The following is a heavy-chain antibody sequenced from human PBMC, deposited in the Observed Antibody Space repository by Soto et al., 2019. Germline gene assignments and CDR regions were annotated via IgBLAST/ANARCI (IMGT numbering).Heavy chain of an antibody. J-gene: IGHJ6*02. V-gene: IGHV1-69*13. CDR3: ARARVIAARRPFRYYYGMDV. CDR1: GVTFSRYA. CDR2: IIPIFGTA. Sequence: SVKVSCHASGVTFSRYAILWLRQAPLQGLEWMGGIIPIFGTANYAQKFQGRVTITADESISTAYMELSSLRSEDTAVYYCARARVIAARRPFRYYYGMDVWGQGNTVTVSS. D-gene: IGHD6-6*01.